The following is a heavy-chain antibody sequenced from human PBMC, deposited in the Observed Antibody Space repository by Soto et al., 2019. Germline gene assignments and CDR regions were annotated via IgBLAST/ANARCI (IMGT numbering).Heavy chain of an antibody. CDR3: ARDSFGNYEYRYFDL. J-gene: IGHJ2*01. V-gene: IGHV3-72*01. CDR2: TRNKANSYTT. Sequence: EVQLVESGGGLDQPGGSLILSCAASGFTFSDHYMDWVRQAPGNGLEWVGRTRNKANSYTTEYAASGRGRFIVSRDDSNSALYLQMNCLNTVATAVYYCARDSFGNYEYRYFDLGGRCTRVTVSS. D-gene: IGHD3-3*01. CDR1: GFTFSDHY.